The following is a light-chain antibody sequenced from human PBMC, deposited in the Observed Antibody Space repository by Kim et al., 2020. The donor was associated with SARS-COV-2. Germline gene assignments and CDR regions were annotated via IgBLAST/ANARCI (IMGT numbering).Light chain of an antibody. J-gene: IGLJ2*01. CDR3: SSYTSSITLV. CDR1: SSDIGGYKY. Sequence: QSALTQPASVSGSPGQSITISCTGTSSDIGGYKYVSWYQHHPGKAPQLMLYDVSQRPSGVSNRFSGSKSGNTASLTISGLQAEDEADYYCSSYTSSITLVFGGGTQLTVL. V-gene: IGLV2-14*03. CDR2: DVS.